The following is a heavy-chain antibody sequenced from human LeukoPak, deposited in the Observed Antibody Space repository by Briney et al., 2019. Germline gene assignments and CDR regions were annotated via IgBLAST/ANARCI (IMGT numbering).Heavy chain of an antibody. CDR3: ARDSPSRDGYNYVDY. CDR2: IIPNFGTA. D-gene: IGHD5-24*01. Sequence: SLKVSCKASGGTFSSYAISWVRQAPGQRLEWMGRIIPNFGTANYAQTFQGRVTITTDESTSTAYMELSSLRSEDTAVYYCARDSPSRDGYNYVDYWGQGTLVSVSS. V-gene: IGHV1-69*05. J-gene: IGHJ4*02. CDR1: GGTFSSYA.